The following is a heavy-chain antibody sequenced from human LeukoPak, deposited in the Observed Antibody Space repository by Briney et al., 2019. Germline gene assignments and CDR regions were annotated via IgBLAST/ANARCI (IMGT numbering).Heavy chain of an antibody. CDR1: GFPVRSRY. CDR2: IYSGGTT. V-gene: IGHV3-53*01. Sequence: GGSLRLSCEVSGFPVRSRYMTWVRQPPGKGLECVAVIYSGGTTYHIDSVKGRFTISRDISKSTMYLEMNNLRVEDTATYYCASLEGGPSDGRWGQGTLVIVST. CDR3: ASLEGGPSDGR. D-gene: IGHD3-3*01. J-gene: IGHJ4*02.